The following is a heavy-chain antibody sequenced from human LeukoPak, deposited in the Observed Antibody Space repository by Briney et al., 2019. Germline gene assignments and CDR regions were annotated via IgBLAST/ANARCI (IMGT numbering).Heavy chain of an antibody. D-gene: IGHD4-17*01. J-gene: IGHJ5*02. CDR3: ARDDYRDYSSWFDP. V-gene: IGHV1-18*01. CDR1: GYTFTSFG. CDR2: MNTYNGNT. Sequence: ASVKVSFKASGYTFTSFGITWVRQAPGQGLEWVGWMNTYNGNTNYAQKFQGRVTMTSDTSTSTAYMELRSLRSDDTAVYYCARDDYRDYSSWFDPWGQGTLVTVSS.